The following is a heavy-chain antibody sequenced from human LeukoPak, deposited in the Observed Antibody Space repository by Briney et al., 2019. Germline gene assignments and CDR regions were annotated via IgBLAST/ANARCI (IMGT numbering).Heavy chain of an antibody. CDR3: AKDLSYYGSGSYYKPSFDY. J-gene: IGHJ4*02. CDR2: ISGSGDST. V-gene: IGHV3-23*01. CDR1: GFTFSSYA. D-gene: IGHD3-10*01. Sequence: PGGSLRLSCAASGFTFSSYAMSWVRQAPGKGLEWVSAISGSGDSTYYPDSVKGRFTISRDNSKNTLYLQVNSLRAEDTAVYYCAKDLSYYGSGSYYKPSFDYWGQGTLVTVSS.